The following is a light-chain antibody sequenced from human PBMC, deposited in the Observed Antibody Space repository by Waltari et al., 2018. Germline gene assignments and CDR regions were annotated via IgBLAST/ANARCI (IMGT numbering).Light chain of an antibody. CDR2: GVN. V-gene: IGLV2-14*01. CDR1: RSDVGGFNY. CDR3: SSYTSSRTLV. J-gene: IGLJ2*01. Sequence: QSALTQPASVSEPPGQSITIACTGTRSDVGGFNYVSWYQQHPGKAPRTMLYGVNNTPAGVANRFSGSKSGNTASLTISGLQAEDEADYYCSSYTSSRTLVFGGGTKLTVL.